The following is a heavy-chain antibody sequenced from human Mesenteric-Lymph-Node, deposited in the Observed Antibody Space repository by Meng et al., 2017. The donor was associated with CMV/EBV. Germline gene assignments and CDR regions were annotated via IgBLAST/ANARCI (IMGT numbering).Heavy chain of an antibody. D-gene: IGHD5-24*01. CDR3: ARLLFLGRLPTS. CDR1: FSMSSDFG. CDR2: ISSYTGDT. V-gene: IGHV1-18*01. J-gene: IGHJ4*02. Sequence: ASVKVSCKASFSMSSDFGITWVRKAPGQGLEWMGWISSYTGDTKYAENLQGRLTMTIDTSTNVAYMDLRSLRSDDTAVYYCARLLFLGRLPTSWGQGTLVTVSS.